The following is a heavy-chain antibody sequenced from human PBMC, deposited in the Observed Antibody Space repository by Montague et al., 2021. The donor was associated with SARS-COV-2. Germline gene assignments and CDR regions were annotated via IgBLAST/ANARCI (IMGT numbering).Heavy chain of an antibody. CDR1: GGSISSYY. D-gene: IGHD3-9*01. J-gene: IGHJ4*02. CDR3: ARTELRYFVWLVPVYFDY. Sequence: SETLSLTCTVSGGSISSYYWSWIRQPPGKGLEWIGYIYYSGSTNYNPSLKSRVTISVDTSKNQFSLKLSSVTAADTAVYYCARTELRYFVWLVPVYFDYWGQGTLVTVSS. V-gene: IGHV4-59*08. CDR2: IYYSGST.